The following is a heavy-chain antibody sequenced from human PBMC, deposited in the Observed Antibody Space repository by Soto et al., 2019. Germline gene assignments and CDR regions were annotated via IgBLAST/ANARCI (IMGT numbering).Heavy chain of an antibody. CDR1: GSTCGGRG. D-gene: IGHD3-10*01. J-gene: IGHJ4*02. V-gene: IGHV3-23*01. Sequence: WGCLRRSRVDAGSTCGGRGLSGGRQAPGEGLEWVSTITDTGGDTKYADSVRGRFTMSRDNSKKTLYLQMNSLRVEDSALYYCARGSTDSYPGSRIFDFWGRGTLVTV. CDR3: ARGSTDSYPGSRIFDF. CDR2: ITDTGGDT.